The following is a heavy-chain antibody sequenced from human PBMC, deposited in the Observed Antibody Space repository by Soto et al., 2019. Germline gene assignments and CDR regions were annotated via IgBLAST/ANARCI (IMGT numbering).Heavy chain of an antibody. CDR1: GFTFSSYS. CDR3: ASRHYGMDV. J-gene: IGHJ6*02. CDR2: ITSSSSYI. Sequence: EVELVESGGGLVKPGGSLRLSCAASGFTFSSYSMNWVRQAPGRGLEWVSSITSSSSYIYYADSVKGRFTISRDNAKNSLYLQMNSLRAEDTAVYYCASRHYGMDVWGQGTTVTVSS. V-gene: IGHV3-21*01.